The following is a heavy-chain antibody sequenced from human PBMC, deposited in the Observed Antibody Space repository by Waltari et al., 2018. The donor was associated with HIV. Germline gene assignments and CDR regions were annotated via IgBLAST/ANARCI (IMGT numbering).Heavy chain of an antibody. V-gene: IGHV4-39*01. CDR1: GGSLSSSRYY. D-gene: IGHD2-21*02. J-gene: IGHJ3*02. CDR3: ARHSPPYCGGDCLDAFDI. Sequence: QLQLQESGPGLVKPSETLSLTCPVSGGSLSSSRYYWGWIRQPPGKGLEWIGSNYYSGGTYYNPSLKSRVTISVDTSKNQFSLKLSSVTAADTAVYYCARHSPPYCGGDCLDAFDIWGQGTMVTVSS. CDR2: NYYSGGT.